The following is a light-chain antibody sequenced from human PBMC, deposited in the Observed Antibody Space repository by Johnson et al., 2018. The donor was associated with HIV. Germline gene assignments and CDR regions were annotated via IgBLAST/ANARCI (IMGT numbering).Light chain of an antibody. CDR3: GTWDSSLSGYV. CDR2: DNS. V-gene: IGLV1-51*01. J-gene: IGLJ1*01. Sequence: QSLLTQPPSVSAAPGQKVTISCSGSRSNIGNNYVSWYQQVPGTAPKLLIYDNSKRPSGIPDRFSATKSGTSATLGITGLQTGDEADYYCGTWDSSLSGYVCGTGTKVTVL. CDR1: RSNIGNNY.